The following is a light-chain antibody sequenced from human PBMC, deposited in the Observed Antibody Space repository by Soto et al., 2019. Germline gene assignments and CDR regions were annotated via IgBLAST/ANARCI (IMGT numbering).Light chain of an antibody. CDR1: SSDVGGYNY. V-gene: IGLV2-14*01. J-gene: IGLJ2*01. Sequence: QSALTQPASVSGSPGQSITISCTGGSSDVGGYNYVSWYQQHPGKAPKLMTYDVSNRPSGVSNRFSGSKSGNTASLTITGLQAEDEADYYCSSYTSSNTVVFGGGTKRTVL. CDR3: SSYTSSNTVV. CDR2: DVS.